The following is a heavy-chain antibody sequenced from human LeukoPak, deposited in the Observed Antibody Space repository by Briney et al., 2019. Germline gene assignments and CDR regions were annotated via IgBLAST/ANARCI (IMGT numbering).Heavy chain of an antibody. CDR3: ARGGLVATISYYYYGMDV. V-gene: IGHV4-34*01. D-gene: IGHD5-12*01. CDR1: GGSFSGYY. Sequence: SETLSLTCAVYGGSFSGYYWSWIRQPPGKGLEWIGEINHSGSTNYNPSLKSRVTISVDTSKNQFSLKLSSVTAADTAVYYCARGGLVATISYYYYGMDVWGQGTTVTASS. CDR2: INHSGST. J-gene: IGHJ6*02.